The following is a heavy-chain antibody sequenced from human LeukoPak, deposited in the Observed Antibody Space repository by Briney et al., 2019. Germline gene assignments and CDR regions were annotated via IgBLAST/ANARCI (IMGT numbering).Heavy chain of an antibody. Sequence: GGSLRLSCTASGFASGFPFSSYAMTWVRQAPGKGLEWVSTINVGGDYTYFADSVKGRFTISRDNSKNTLYLQVSSLTAEDTAVYYCARETRETKLANYFHESSGFSNIDYWGQGALVTVSS. D-gene: IGHD6-19*01. CDR1: GFPFSSYA. J-gene: IGHJ4*02. CDR2: INVGGDYT. V-gene: IGHV3-23*01. CDR3: ARETRETKLANYFHESSGFSNIDY.